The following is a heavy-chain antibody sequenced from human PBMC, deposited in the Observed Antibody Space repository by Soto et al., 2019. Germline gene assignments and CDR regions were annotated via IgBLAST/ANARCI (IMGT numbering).Heavy chain of an antibody. D-gene: IGHD1-26*01. V-gene: IGHV4-31*03. CDR1: GGSIRSGGYY. J-gene: IGHJ3*02. Sequence: QVQLQESGPGLVKPPQTLSLTCSVSGGSIRSGGYYWSWIRQHPGRGLEWIGYIYYSGSTYHNPSLKSRVSISVDTSKNQFSLKLTSVTAADTAVYYCARYLLSGSYPSAFDIWGQGTMVTVSS. CDR2: IYYSGST. CDR3: ARYLLSGSYPSAFDI.